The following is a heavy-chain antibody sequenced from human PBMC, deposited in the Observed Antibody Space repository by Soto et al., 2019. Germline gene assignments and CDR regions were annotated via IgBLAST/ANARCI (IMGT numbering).Heavy chain of an antibody. CDR1: GFTFSSYW. D-gene: IGHD6-13*01. V-gene: IGHV3-74*01. CDR3: AREWIGSSWYSVAFDI. CDR2: INSDGSST. J-gene: IGHJ3*02. Sequence: GGSLRLSCAASGFTFSSYWMHWVRQAPGKGLVWVSRINSDGSSTSYADSVKGRFTISRDNAKNTLYLQMNSLRAEDTAVYYCAREWIGSSWYSVAFDIWGQGTMVTVSS.